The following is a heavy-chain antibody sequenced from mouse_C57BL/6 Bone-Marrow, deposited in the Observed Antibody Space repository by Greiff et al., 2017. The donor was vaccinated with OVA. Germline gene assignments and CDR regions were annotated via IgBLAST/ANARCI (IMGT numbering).Heavy chain of an antibody. CDR1: GYTFTSYW. D-gene: IGHD1-3*01. CDR2: IYPGSGST. J-gene: IGHJ3*01. Sequence: VQLQQPGAELVKPGASVKMSCKASGYTFTSYWITWMKQRLGQGLEWIGDIYPGSGSTNYNEKFKSKATLTVDTSSSTAYMQLSSLTSEDSAVYYCARRENYWFAYWGQGTLVTVSA. CDR3: ARRENYWFAY. V-gene: IGHV1-55*01.